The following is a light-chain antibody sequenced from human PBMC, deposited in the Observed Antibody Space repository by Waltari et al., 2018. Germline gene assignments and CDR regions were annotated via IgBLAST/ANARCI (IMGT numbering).Light chain of an antibody. CDR2: EVS. CDR1: SSDVGSNNL. J-gene: IGLJ2*01. V-gene: IGLV2-23*02. CDR3: CSYAGSFVV. Sequence: QSALTQPASVSGSPGQSITISCPGTSSDVGSNNLVSWYQQHPGNAPKLKIYEVSKRPSWVSNRFSGAKSGNTASLTISGLQAEDEADYCCCSYAGSFVVFGGGTKLTVL.